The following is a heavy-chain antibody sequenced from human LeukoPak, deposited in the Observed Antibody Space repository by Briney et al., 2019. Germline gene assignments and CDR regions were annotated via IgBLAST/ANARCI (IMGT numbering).Heavy chain of an antibody. CDR3: AKGNDILTGSPFDY. CDR2: ISGSGGST. CDR1: GFTFSSYA. D-gene: IGHD3-9*01. Sequence: PGGSLRLSCAASGFTFSSYAMSWVRQAPGKGLEWVSAISGSGGSTYYVDSVKGRFTISRDNSKNTLYLQMNSLRAKDTAVYYCAKGNDILTGSPFDYWGQGTLVTVSS. V-gene: IGHV3-23*01. J-gene: IGHJ4*02.